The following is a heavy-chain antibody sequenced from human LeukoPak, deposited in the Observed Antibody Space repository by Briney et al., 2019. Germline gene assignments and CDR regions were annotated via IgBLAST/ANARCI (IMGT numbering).Heavy chain of an antibody. V-gene: IGHV5-51*01. D-gene: IGHD6-6*01. CDR2: IYPRDSDT. CDR1: GYSFTSFW. CDR3: ARHATYSSSSFDWFDP. Sequence: GESLKISCKGYGYSFTSFWIGWVSQLPGKGLEWMGIIYPRDSDTRYSPSFQGQVTISADKSISTAYLKWSSLKASDTAMYYCARHATYSSSSFDWFDPWGQGTLVTVSS. J-gene: IGHJ5*02.